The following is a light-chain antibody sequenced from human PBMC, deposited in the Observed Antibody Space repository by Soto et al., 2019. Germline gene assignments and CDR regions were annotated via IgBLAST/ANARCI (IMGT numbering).Light chain of an antibody. CDR1: NIGSKS. J-gene: IGLJ2*01. Sequence: SYELTQPPSVSLAPGKTARITCGGNNIGSKSVHWYQQKPGQAPVLVIYNDSDRPSAIPERFSGSNSGNTATLTISRVEAGDEADYYCQVWDSSSDHVVFGGGTKLTVL. V-gene: IGLV3-21*04. CDR3: QVWDSSSDHVV. CDR2: NDS.